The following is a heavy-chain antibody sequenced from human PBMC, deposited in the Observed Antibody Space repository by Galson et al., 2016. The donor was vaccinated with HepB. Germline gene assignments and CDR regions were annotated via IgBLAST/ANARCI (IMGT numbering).Heavy chain of an antibody. V-gene: IGHV3-48*03. CDR1: GFTFSIYE. CDR3: ARTPRIFINGYYPYLDF. CDR2: ISSSGSTI. J-gene: IGHJ4*02. D-gene: IGHD3-22*01. Sequence: SLRLSCAASGFTFSIYEMNWVRQAPGKGLEWVSYISSSGSTIFYADSVKGRFTISRDNAKNSLYLQMNSLRAEDTAVYYCARTPRIFINGYYPYLDFWGPGTLVTVSS.